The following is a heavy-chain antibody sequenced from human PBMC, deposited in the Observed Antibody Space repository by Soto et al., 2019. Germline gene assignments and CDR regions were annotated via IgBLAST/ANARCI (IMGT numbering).Heavy chain of an antibody. Sequence: ASVKVSCKASGYTFTSYAMHWVRQAPGQRLEWMGWINAGNGNTKYSQKFQGRVTITRDTSASTAYMELSSLRSEDTAVYYCARDRPLYSNSCYGIPYYYYDGMDVWGQGTTVTGSS. CDR3: ARDRPLYSNSCYGIPYYYYDGMDV. V-gene: IGHV1-3*01. CDR2: INAGNGNT. D-gene: IGHD6-13*01. CDR1: GYTFTSYA. J-gene: IGHJ6*02.